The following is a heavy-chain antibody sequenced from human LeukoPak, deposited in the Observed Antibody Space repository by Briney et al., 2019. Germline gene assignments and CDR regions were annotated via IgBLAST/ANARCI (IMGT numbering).Heavy chain of an antibody. CDR2: ISTYNGNT. V-gene: IGHV1-18*01. J-gene: IGHJ4*02. CDR3: ARNPLRGQHFDY. D-gene: IGHD3-10*01. Sequence: ASVKVSCKASGYTFTNYGITWVRQAPGRGLQCMGGISTYNGNTHYAQRFQGRVTITTDESTSTAYMELSSLRSEDTAVYYCARNPLRGQHFDYWGQGTLVTVSS. CDR1: GYTFTNYG.